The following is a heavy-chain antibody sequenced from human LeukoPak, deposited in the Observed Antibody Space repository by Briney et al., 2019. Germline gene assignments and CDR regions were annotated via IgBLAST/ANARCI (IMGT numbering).Heavy chain of an antibody. CDR2: IYYSGST. Sequence: SETLSLTCTVSGVSISSYYWSWIRQPPGKGLEWIGYIYYSGSTNYNPSLKSRVTISVDTSKNQFSLKLSSVTAADTAVYYCARQIAVAAKIDPWGQGTLVTVSS. CDR1: GVSISSYY. J-gene: IGHJ5*02. V-gene: IGHV4-59*01. CDR3: ARQIAVAAKIDP. D-gene: IGHD6-19*01.